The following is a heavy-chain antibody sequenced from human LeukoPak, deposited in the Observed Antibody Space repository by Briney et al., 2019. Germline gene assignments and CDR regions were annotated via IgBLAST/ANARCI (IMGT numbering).Heavy chain of an antibody. CDR3: ARNLRYSN. V-gene: IGHV3-9*01. Sequence: GGSLRLSCAASGFTFDDYAMHWVRQAPGKGLEWVSGISWNSGSIGYADSVKGRFTISRDNAKNSLYLQMNSLRAEDTAVYYCARNLRYSNWGQGTLVTVSS. D-gene: IGHD3-9*01. J-gene: IGHJ4*02. CDR1: GFTFDDYA. CDR2: ISWNSGSI.